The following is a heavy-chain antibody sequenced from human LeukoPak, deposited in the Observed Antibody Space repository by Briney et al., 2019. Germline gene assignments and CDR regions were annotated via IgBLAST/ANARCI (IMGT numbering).Heavy chain of an antibody. V-gene: IGHV5-51*01. D-gene: IGHD1-26*01. CDR3: ARHRGGTYYDYFDY. J-gene: IGHJ4*01. CDR1: GYTFSDYW. CDR2: IYPGDSDA. Sequence: KTECKGSGYTFSDYWIAWVRQVPGKGLEWMGIIYPGDSDARYGPSSQAQSPISADKSISTAYLQWSSLKASDTAMYYCARHRGGTYYDYFDYWG.